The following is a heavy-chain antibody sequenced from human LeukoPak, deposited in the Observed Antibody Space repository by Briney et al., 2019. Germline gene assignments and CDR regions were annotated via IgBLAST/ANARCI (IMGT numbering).Heavy chain of an antibody. CDR2: ISNSGSTI. Sequence: GGSLRLSCAASGFTFSDYYMSWIRQAPGKGLEWISYISNSGSTIYYADSVKGRFTISRDNAKNSLYLQMNSLRAEDTAVYYCARVGPAISARDAFDIWGQGTMVTVSS. D-gene: IGHD3-9*01. V-gene: IGHV3-11*04. CDR1: GFTFSDYY. CDR3: ARVGPAISARDAFDI. J-gene: IGHJ3*02.